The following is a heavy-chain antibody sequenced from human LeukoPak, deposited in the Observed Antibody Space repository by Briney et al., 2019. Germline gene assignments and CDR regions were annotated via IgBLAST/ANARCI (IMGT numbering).Heavy chain of an antibody. D-gene: IGHD6-13*01. J-gene: IGHJ6*02. CDR3: ARLASSSWPLYYYYDMDV. V-gene: IGHV1-8*01. Sequence: APVKVSCKASGYTFTSYDINWVRQATGQGLEWMGWMNPNNGNTGYAQKFQGRVTMTRSTSISTAYMELSSLRSEDTAVYYCARLASSSWPLYYYYDMDVWGQGTTVTVSS. CDR1: GYTFTSYD. CDR2: MNPNNGNT.